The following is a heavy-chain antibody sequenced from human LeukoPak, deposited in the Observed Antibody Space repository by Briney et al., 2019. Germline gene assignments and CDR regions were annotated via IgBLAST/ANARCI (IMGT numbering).Heavy chain of an antibody. Sequence: SCKASGYTFTNYHMHWVRQAPGKGLEWVAFIRYDGSNKYYADSVKGRFTISRDNSKNTLYLQMNSLRAEDTAVYYCAKGGSSSGGCGDYWGQGTLVTVSS. J-gene: IGHJ4*02. V-gene: IGHV3-30*02. CDR1: GYTFTNYH. CDR3: AKGGSSSGGCGDY. D-gene: IGHD6-13*01. CDR2: IRYDGSNK.